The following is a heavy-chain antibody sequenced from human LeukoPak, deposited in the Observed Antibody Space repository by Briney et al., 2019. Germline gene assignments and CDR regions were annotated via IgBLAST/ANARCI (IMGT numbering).Heavy chain of an antibody. J-gene: IGHJ5*02. D-gene: IGHD3-22*01. CDR3: ARGLDSSGYYAP. CDR1: GGSFSTYA. CDR2: ITPMFGTP. V-gene: IGHV1-69*13. Sequence: SVKVTCKASGGSFSTYAISWVRQAPGQGLEWMGGITPMFGTPNYAQNFQGRVTITADESTSTAYMELTSLRSEDTAVYYCARGLDSSGYYAPWGQGTLVTVSS.